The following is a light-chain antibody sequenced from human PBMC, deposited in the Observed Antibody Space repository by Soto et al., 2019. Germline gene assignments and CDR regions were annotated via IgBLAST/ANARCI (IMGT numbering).Light chain of an antibody. V-gene: IGLV2-18*02. Sequence: QSVLTQPPSVSGSPGQSVAISCTGTSSDVGSFNRVSWYQQSPGTAPKLMIYDVNNRPSGVPDRFSGSKSGNAASLTISGLQAEDESDYYCSSFTPSDTYVFGTGTKVT. J-gene: IGLJ1*01. CDR3: SSFTPSDTYV. CDR2: DVN. CDR1: SSDVGSFNR.